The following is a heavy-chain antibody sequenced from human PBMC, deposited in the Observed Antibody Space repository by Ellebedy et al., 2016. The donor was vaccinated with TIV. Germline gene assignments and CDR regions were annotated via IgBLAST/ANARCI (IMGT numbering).Heavy chain of an antibody. D-gene: IGHD1-26*01. J-gene: IGHJ5*02. CDR3: ARGQGRA. Sequence: GESLKISXAASGFTFSNHWMNWVRQAPGKGLEWVANIKPDGSDKYYVDSVKGRFTISRDNSKNSLYLQMNSLRAEDTAVYYCARGQGRAWGQGTLVTVSS. CDR2: IKPDGSDK. CDR1: GFTFSNHW. V-gene: IGHV3-7*01.